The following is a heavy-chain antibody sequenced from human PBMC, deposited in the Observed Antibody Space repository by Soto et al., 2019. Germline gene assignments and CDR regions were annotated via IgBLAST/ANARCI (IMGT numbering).Heavy chain of an antibody. CDR1: GYTFNHHG. J-gene: IGHJ4*02. D-gene: IGHD3-10*01. V-gene: IGHV1-18*01. CDR3: ARSIGELLTLYFDY. Sequence: ASVKVSCKASGYTFNHHGISWVRQAPGQGLEWLGWISCYNGDTKYAQKFQGRVTLTTDSSTSTAYLVVRSLRSDDTAVYYCARSIGELLTLYFDYWGQGTLVTVSS. CDR2: ISCYNGDT.